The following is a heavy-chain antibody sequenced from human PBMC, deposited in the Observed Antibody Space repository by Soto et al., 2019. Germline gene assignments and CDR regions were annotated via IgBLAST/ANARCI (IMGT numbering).Heavy chain of an antibody. CDR3: AKVDATMVRGVIRLFDY. Sequence: GGSLRLSCAASGFTFSSYGMHWVRQAPGKGLEWVAVISYDGSNKYYADSVKGRFTISRDNSKNTLYLQMNSLRAEDTAVYYCAKVDATMVRGVIRLFDYWGQGTLVTVSS. V-gene: IGHV3-30*18. D-gene: IGHD3-10*01. J-gene: IGHJ4*02. CDR2: ISYDGSNK. CDR1: GFTFSSYG.